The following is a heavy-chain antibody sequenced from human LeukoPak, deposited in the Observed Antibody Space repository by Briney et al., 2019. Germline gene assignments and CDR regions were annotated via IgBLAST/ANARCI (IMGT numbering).Heavy chain of an antibody. CDR3: ASVDGYNYQPFDY. V-gene: IGHV1-69*01. D-gene: IGHD5-24*01. CDR2: IIPIFGTA. CDR1: GGTFSSYA. J-gene: IGHJ4*02. Sequence: ASVKVSCKASGGTFSSYAISWVRQAPGQGLEWMGGIIPIFGTANYAQKFQGRVTITADESTSTAYMELSSLRSEDTAVYYCASVDGYNYQPFDYWGQGTLVTVSS.